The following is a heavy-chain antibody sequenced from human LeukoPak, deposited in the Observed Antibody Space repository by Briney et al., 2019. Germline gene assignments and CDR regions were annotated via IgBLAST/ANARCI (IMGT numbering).Heavy chain of an antibody. J-gene: IGHJ4*02. CDR3: ARTLVVVGYFDY. CDR1: GGSISSYY. Sequence: SETLSLTCTVSGGSISSYYWSWIRQPPGKGLEWIGYIYYSGSTNYNPSLKSRVTISVDTSKNQFSLKLSSVTAADTAAYYCARTLVVVGYFDYWGQGTLVTVSS. D-gene: IGHD2-15*01. CDR2: IYYSGST. V-gene: IGHV4-59*01.